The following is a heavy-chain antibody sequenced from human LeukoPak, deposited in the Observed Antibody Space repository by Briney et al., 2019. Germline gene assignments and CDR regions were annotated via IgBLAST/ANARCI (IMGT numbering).Heavy chain of an antibody. J-gene: IGHJ3*02. CDR3: AMGSGWYDDAFDI. D-gene: IGHD6-19*01. Sequence: GASVKVSCTASGYTFTSYAISWVRQAPGQGLEWMGRIIPILGIANYAQKFQGRVTITADKSTSTAYMELSSLRSEDTAVYYCAMGSGWYDDAFDIWGQGTMVTVSS. CDR1: GYTFTSYA. CDR2: IIPILGIA. V-gene: IGHV1-69*04.